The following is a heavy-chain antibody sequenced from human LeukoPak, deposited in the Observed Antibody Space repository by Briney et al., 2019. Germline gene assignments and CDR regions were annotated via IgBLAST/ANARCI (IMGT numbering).Heavy chain of an antibody. V-gene: IGHV1-2*02. CDR3: ARAQEYYDSSGYPSNWFDP. J-gene: IGHJ5*02. CDR2: INPNSGGT. D-gene: IGHD3-22*01. CDR1: GYTFTGYY. Sequence: ASVKVSCKASGYTFTGYYMHWVRQAPGQGLEWMGWINPNSGGTNYAQKFQGRVTMTRDTSISTAYMEPSRLRSDDTAVYYCARAQEYYDSSGYPSNWFDPWGQGTLVTVSS.